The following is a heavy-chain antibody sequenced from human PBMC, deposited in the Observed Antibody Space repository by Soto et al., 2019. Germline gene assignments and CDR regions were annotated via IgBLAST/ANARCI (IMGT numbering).Heavy chain of an antibody. CDR1: GFTFSSSA. V-gene: IGHV3-23*01. CDR2: VSGSGGTT. Sequence: EVQLLDSGGGLVQPGGSLRLSCAASGFTFSSSAMSWVRQAPGKGLEWVSDVSGSGGTTYYADSVRGRFTISRDNSKNTLYLQMNSLRAEETAIYFCARCTVDTIVTSGWCHYLDPWGQGTLVTVSS. D-gene: IGHD6-19*01. CDR3: ARCTVDTIVTSGWCHYLDP. J-gene: IGHJ5*02.